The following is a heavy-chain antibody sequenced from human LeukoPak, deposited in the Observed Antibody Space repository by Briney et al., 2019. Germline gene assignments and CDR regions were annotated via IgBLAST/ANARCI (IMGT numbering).Heavy chain of an antibody. V-gene: IGHV1-46*01. CDR1: GYTFTSYY. CDR2: INPSGGST. D-gene: IGHD3-9*01. Sequence: EASVKVSCKASGYTFTSYYMHWVRQAPGQGLEWMGIINPSGGSTSYAQKFQGRVTMTRDMSTSTDYMELSSLRSDDTAVYYCARASTLRYFDWLSLPDLDYWGQGTLVTVSS. CDR3: ARASTLRYFDWLSLPDLDY. J-gene: IGHJ4*02.